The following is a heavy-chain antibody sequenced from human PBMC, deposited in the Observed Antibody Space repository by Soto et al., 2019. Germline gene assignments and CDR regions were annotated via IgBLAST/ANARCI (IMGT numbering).Heavy chain of an antibody. CDR2: IYYSGST. D-gene: IGHD4-17*01. Sequence: SETLSLTCTLPGGSISRYYWSWIRQLPGKGLEWIGYIYYSGSTNYNPPLKSRVTISVDTPKNQFSLKLSSVTAADTAVYYCARAYGDYVFDYWGQGTLVTVS. CDR1: GGSISRYY. V-gene: IGHV4-59*01. J-gene: IGHJ4*02. CDR3: ARAYGDYVFDY.